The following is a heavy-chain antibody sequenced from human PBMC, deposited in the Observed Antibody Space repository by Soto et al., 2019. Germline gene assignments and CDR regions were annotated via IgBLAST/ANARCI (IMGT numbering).Heavy chain of an antibody. CDR2: IYYSGST. Sequence: QVQLQESGPGLVKPSETLSLTCTVSGGSISSYYWSWIRQHPGKGLEWLGYIYYSGSTNYNPSLKRRVPISVDTSKNQFSMTLSSVTAADTAVYYCATRYGSFFDIWGQGTMVTVSS. CDR3: ATRYGSFFDI. J-gene: IGHJ3*02. D-gene: IGHD3-10*01. V-gene: IGHV4-59*08. CDR1: GGSISSYY.